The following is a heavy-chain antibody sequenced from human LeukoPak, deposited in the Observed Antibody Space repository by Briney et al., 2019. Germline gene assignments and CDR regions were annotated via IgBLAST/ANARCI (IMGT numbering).Heavy chain of an antibody. Sequence: GGSLRLSCAASGFTFSSYAMHWVRQAPGKGLEYVSAITANGDGTYYANSVQGRFTISRDNSKNTLSLQMGSLRAEDMAVYYCARRKGIAAVGPLYFDYWGQGTLVTVSS. J-gene: IGHJ4*02. CDR3: ARRKGIAAVGPLYFDY. V-gene: IGHV3-64*01. CDR1: GFTFSSYA. CDR2: ITANGDGT. D-gene: IGHD6-13*01.